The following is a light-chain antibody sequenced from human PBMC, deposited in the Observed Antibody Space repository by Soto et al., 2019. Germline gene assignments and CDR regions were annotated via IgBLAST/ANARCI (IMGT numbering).Light chain of an antibody. Sequence: DIVMTQSPDSLAVSLGERATIKCKSSQSVSDNSNNKNFLAWFQQRPGQSPRLVSYGSSPRASGVPDRFTGSGSGTEFTLTISSLQAEDVAVYYCLQYYSTPYTFGQGTKLEIK. CDR1: QSVSDNSNNKNF. J-gene: IGKJ2*01. V-gene: IGKV4-1*01. CDR3: LQYYSTPYT. CDR2: GSS.